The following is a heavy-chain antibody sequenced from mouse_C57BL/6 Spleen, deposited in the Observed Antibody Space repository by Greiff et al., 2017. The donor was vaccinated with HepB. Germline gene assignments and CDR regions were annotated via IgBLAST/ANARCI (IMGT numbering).Heavy chain of an antibody. CDR1: GYTFTSYW. J-gene: IGHJ1*03. Sequence: QLQQPGAELVKPGASVKLSCKASGYTFTSYWMHWVKQRPGQGLEWIGMIHPNSGSTNYNEKFKSKATLTVDKSSSTAYMQLSSLTSEDSAVYYCARGGGYFYWYFDVWGTGTTVTVSS. D-gene: IGHD2-3*01. CDR3: ARGGGYFYWYFDV. V-gene: IGHV1-64*01. CDR2: IHPNSGST.